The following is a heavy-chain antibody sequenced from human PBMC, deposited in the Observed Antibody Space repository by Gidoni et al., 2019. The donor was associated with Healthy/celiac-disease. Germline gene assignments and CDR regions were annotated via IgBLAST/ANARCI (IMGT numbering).Heavy chain of an antibody. J-gene: IGHJ4*02. CDR1: GSISSYY. V-gene: IGHV4-59*01. D-gene: IGHD5-12*01. Sequence: GSISSYYWSWIRQPPGKGLEWIGYIYYSGSTNYNPSLKSRVTISVDTSKNQFSLKLSSVTAADTAVYYCARDASDYEGYFDYWGQGTLVTVSS. CDR3: ARDASDYEGYFDY. CDR2: IYYSGST.